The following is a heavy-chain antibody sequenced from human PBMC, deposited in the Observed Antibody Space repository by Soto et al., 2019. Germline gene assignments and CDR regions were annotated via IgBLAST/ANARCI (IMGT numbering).Heavy chain of an antibody. CDR1: GYTFTGYY. CDR2: INPNSGGT. V-gene: IGHV1-2*02. D-gene: IGHD6-19*01. CDR3: ARDRVAGTGMYYYYGMDV. Sequence: GASVKVSCKASGYTFTGYYMHWVRQAPGQGLEWMGWINPNSGGTTYAQKFQGRVTMTRDTSISTAYMELSRLRSDDTAVYYCARDRVAGTGMYYYYGMDVWGQGTTVTVSS. J-gene: IGHJ6*02.